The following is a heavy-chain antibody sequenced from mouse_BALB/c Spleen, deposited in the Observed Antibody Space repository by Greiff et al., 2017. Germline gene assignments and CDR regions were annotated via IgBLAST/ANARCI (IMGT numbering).Heavy chain of an antibody. D-gene: IGHD3-1*01. CDR3: ASGPYAMDY. J-gene: IGHJ4*01. CDR2: IYPGSGST. Sequence: QVQLQQPGAELVKPGTSVKLSCKASGYNFTSYWINWVKLRPGQGLEWIGDIYPGSGSTNYNEKFKSKATLTVDTSSSTAYMQLSSLASEDSALYYCASGPYAMDYWGQGTSVTVTS. CDR1: GYNFTSYW. V-gene: IGHV1-55*01.